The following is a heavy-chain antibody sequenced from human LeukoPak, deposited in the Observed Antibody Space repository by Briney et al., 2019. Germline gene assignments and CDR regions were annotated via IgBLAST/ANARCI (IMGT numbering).Heavy chain of an antibody. D-gene: IGHD3-22*01. Sequence: GGSLRFSCAASGFTSGGYVMNWVGQAPGMGLEWVSGISGSGGSTYSEASVKRRFTISRDHSKIPLSLQMNRLRAEDTAVYYCATTGESSGYYQRFACWGQGTLVTVSS. V-gene: IGHV3-23*01. J-gene: IGHJ4*02. CDR3: ATTGESSGYYQRFAC. CDR1: GFTSGGYV. CDR2: ISGSGGST.